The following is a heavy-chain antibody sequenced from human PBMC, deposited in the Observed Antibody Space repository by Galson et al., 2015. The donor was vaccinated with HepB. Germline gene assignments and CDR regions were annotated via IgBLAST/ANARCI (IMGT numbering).Heavy chain of an antibody. CDR3: ATSGSDYCDSSFFDS. D-gene: IGHD4/OR15-4a*01. V-gene: IGHV3-21*01. CDR2: ISSSSSYI. Sequence: SLRLSCAASGFAFVSSGMNWVRQAPGKGLEWVSSISSSSSYIFYADSLKGRSTISRDNAKNSLYLQINSLRAEDTAVYYCATSGSDYCDSSFFDSWGQGTLVTVSS. J-gene: IGHJ4*02. CDR1: GFAFVSSG.